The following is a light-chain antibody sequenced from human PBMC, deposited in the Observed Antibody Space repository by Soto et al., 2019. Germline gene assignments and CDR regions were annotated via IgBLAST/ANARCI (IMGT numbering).Light chain of an antibody. CDR2: STN. Sequence: QTVVTQEPSLSVSPGGTVTLTCGLSSGSVSTNYYPSWYQQTPGQAPRTLIYSTNTRSSGVPDRFSGSILGSKAALTITGAQADDDSDYYCMLYMGSGTYVFGIGTKVTVL. V-gene: IGLV8-61*01. CDR3: MLYMGSGTYV. J-gene: IGLJ1*01. CDR1: SGSVSTNYY.